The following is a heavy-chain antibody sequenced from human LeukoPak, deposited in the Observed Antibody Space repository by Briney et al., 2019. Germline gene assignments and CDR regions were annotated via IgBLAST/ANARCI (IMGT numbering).Heavy chain of an antibody. CDR2: IHWNGGIT. D-gene: IGHD3/OR15-3a*01. J-gene: IGHJ3*02. CDR3: ARGLGAFDI. V-gene: IGHV3-20*04. CDR1: GFTLDDYG. Sequence: GGSLRLSCVPSGFTLDDYGMTWVRQAPGKGLEWVSGIHWNGGITGYADSVKGRFTISRDNAKNSLYLQMDSLRAEDTALYYCARGLGAFDIWGRGTMVTVSS.